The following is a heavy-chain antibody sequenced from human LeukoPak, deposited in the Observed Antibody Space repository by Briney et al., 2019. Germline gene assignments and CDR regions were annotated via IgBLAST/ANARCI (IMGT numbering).Heavy chain of an antibody. Sequence: SETLSLTCIVSGCSISNSSYYWGWIRQPPGKGLEWIGSIYYSGSAYYNPSLKSRVTISVDTSKNQFSLKLTSVTAADTAVYYCARHWVVTPNYWGQGTLVTVSS. J-gene: IGHJ4*02. CDR1: GCSISNSSYY. V-gene: IGHV4-39*01. CDR3: ARHWVVTPNY. D-gene: IGHD4-23*01. CDR2: IYYSGSA.